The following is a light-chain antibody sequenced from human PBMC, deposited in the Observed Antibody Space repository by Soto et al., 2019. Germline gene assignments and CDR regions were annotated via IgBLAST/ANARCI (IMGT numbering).Light chain of an antibody. J-gene: IGKJ2*01. CDR2: AAS. CDR3: QQSYRTPDT. CDR1: QSISSY. V-gene: IGKV1-39*01. Sequence: DIQMTQSPSSLSASVGDRVTITCRASQSISSYLNWYQQKPGKAPKLLIYAASSLQSGVPSRFSGSGSGTDFTTTISSLQPEDVASYYCQQSYRTPDTFGQGTKLEIK.